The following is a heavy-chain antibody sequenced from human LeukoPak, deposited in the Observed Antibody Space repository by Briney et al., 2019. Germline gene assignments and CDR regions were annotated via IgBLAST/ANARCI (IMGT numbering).Heavy chain of an antibody. D-gene: IGHD3-16*01. CDR1: GFTFSSYA. Sequence: GGSLRLSCAASGFTFSSYAMSWVRQAPGKGLEWVAFIRYDGSNKYYADSVKGRFTISRDNSKNTLYLQMNSLRAEDTAVYYCAKDQMITFGGVIYYFDYWGQGTLVTVSS. CDR3: AKDQMITFGGVIYYFDY. V-gene: IGHV3-30*02. J-gene: IGHJ4*02. CDR2: IRYDGSNK.